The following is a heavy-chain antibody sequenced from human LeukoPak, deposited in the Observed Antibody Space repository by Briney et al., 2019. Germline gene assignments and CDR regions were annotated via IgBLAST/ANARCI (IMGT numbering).Heavy chain of an antibody. CDR2: ITGDAGDT. CDR3: ARTTGNGHWLIQF. V-gene: IGHV3-23*01. J-gene: IGHJ4*02. Sequence: GGSLRLSCAASGFTFSSYAMNWVRQTPVKGLEWVSFITGDAGDTSYADSVKGRFTISRDNSKNTLFLQLNSLSVEDTGVYYCARTTGNGHWLIQFWGQGTLVTVSS. D-gene: IGHD4-23*01. CDR1: GFTFSSYA.